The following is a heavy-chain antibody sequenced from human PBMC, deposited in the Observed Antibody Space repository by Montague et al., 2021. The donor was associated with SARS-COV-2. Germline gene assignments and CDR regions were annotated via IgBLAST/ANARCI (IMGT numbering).Heavy chain of an antibody. CDR3: ARNAYNHYGLDV. V-gene: IGHV4-59*08. Sequence: SETLSLTCSVSGGSLSTYYWSWIRQPPGKGLEWIGYIDDSGTTRYNTSLRSGATISLDLSKNQFSLDLNSVTAADTAVYYCARNAYNHYGLDVWGQGTTVTVSS. CDR1: GGSLSTYY. J-gene: IGHJ6*02. CDR2: IDDSGTT.